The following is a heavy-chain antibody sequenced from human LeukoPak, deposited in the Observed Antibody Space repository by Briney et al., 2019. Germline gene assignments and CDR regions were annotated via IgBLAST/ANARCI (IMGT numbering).Heavy chain of an antibody. Sequence: PGGSLRLSCAASGFTFSSYWMHWVRQAPGKGLVWVSRINSDGGSTSYADSVKGRFTISRDNAKNTLYLQMNSLRAEDTAVYYCARDGYYDILTGASIDYWGQGTLVTVSS. J-gene: IGHJ4*02. V-gene: IGHV3-74*01. D-gene: IGHD3-9*01. CDR1: GFTFSSYW. CDR3: ARDGYYDILTGASIDY. CDR2: INSDGGST.